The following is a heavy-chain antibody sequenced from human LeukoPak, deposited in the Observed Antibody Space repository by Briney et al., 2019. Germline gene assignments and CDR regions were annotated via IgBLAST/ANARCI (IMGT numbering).Heavy chain of an antibody. Sequence: PSETLSLTCTVSGGSISSGPYYWSWIRQPAGKGLEWIGRIYTSGSTNYNPSLKSRVTMSVDTSKNQFSLKLTSVTAADTAVYYCARGTQVRRSGIDYWGQGILVTVSS. D-gene: IGHD1-26*01. CDR2: IYTSGST. CDR1: GGSISSGPYY. CDR3: ARGTQVRRSGIDY. J-gene: IGHJ4*02. V-gene: IGHV4-61*02.